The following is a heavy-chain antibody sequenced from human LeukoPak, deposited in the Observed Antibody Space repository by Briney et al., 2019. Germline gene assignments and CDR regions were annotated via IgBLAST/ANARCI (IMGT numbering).Heavy chain of an antibody. CDR1: GGSISSYS. Sequence: SETLSLTCTVSGGSISSYSWSWIRQPAGKGLEWIGPIHTSGSTNYNPSLKSPVTMSVDTSKNQFSLRLSSVTAADTAVDYCARYSGSYYGWFHSWGQGTLVSVSS. CDR3: ARYSGSYYGWFHS. CDR2: IHTSGST. J-gene: IGHJ5*01. D-gene: IGHD1-26*01. V-gene: IGHV4-4*07.